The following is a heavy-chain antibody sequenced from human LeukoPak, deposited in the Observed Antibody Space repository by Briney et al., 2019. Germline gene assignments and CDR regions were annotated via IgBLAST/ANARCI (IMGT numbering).Heavy chain of an antibody. CDR1: AGSISNYY. CDR3: AREYCSSSSCFHYSYYYFMDV. CDR2: IYTSGST. D-gene: IGHD2-2*01. J-gene: IGHJ6*04. V-gene: IGHV4-4*07. Sequence: PSETLSLTCTVSAGSISNYYWSWIRQPAAKGLEWIGRIYTSGSTNYNPSLESRVTMSVDTSKNQFSLKLTSVTAADTAVYYCAREYCSSSSCFHYSYYYFMDVWGKGTKVTVSS.